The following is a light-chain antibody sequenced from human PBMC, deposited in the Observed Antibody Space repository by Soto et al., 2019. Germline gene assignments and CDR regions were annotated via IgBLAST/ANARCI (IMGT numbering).Light chain of an antibody. CDR2: TNN. J-gene: IGLJ2*01. Sequence: QSVLTQPPSASGTPGQTVTISCSGSSSNIGGNPVNWYQQLPGTTPKLLIYTNNQRPSGVPDRFSASKSGTSASLAIGGLQSEDEADYYCAAWDDTLSGHMVFGGGTKLTVL. CDR3: AAWDDTLSGHMV. V-gene: IGLV1-44*01. CDR1: SSNIGGNP.